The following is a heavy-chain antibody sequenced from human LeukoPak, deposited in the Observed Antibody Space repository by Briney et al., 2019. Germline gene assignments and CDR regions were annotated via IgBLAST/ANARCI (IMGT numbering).Heavy chain of an antibody. CDR1: GFTFSSYG. J-gene: IGHJ5*02. V-gene: IGHV3-30*03. CDR3: ARVSYYYDSSGYRLNWFDP. D-gene: IGHD3-22*01. Sequence: GGSLRLSCAASGFTFSSYGMHWVRQAPGKGLEWVAVISYDGSNKYYADSVKGRFTISRDNSKNTLYLQMNSLRAEDTAVYYCARVSYYYDSSGYRLNWFDPWGQGTLVTVSS. CDR2: ISYDGSNK.